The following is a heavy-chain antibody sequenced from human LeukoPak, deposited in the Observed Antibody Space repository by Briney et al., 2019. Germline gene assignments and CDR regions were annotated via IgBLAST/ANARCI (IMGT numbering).Heavy chain of an antibody. CDR3: ARVGPYYDFSRYYFDY. J-gene: IGHJ4*02. V-gene: IGHV1-2*02. CDR1: GYTFTGYY. CDR2: INPNSGGT. D-gene: IGHD3-3*01. Sequence: ASLKVSCKASGYTFTGYYMHWVRQAPGQGLEWMGWINPNSGGTNYAQKFQGRVTMTRDTSISTAYMELSRLRSDDTAVYYCARVGPYYDFSRYYFDYWGQGTLVTVSS.